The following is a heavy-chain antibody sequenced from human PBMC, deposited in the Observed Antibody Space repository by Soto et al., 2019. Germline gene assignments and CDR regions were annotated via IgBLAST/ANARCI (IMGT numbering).Heavy chain of an antibody. D-gene: IGHD6-6*01. CDR3: ARTRSFTLGFYYDGMDV. J-gene: IGHJ6*02. CDR1: VYSFASYW. V-gene: IGHV5-51*01. CDR2: IYPGDSDT. Sequence: GESLKISCQGSVYSFASYWIGWVRQMPGKDLEWMGIIYPGDSDTRYSPSFQGQVTISADKSLGTAYLQWTSLKASDTALYYCARTRSFTLGFYYDGMDVWGQGTTVTVSS.